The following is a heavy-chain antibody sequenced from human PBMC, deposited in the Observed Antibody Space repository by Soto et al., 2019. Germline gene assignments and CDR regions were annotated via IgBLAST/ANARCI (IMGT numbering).Heavy chain of an antibody. CDR2: MNPNSGNT. J-gene: IGHJ3*02. CDR1: GYTFTSYD. D-gene: IGHD3-3*01. V-gene: IGHV1-8*01. CDR3: ARGRMYSGPILDPAAFDI. Sequence: ASVKVSCKASGYTFTSYDINWVRQATGQGLEWMGWMNPNSGNTGYAQKFQGRVTMTRNTSISTAYMELSSLRSEDTAVYYCARGRMYSGPILDPAAFDIWGQGTMVTVSS.